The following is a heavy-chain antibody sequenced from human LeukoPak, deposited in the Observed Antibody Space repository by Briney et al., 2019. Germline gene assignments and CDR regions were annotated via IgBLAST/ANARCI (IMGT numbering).Heavy chain of an antibody. D-gene: IGHD1-7*01. Sequence: ASVKVSCKAAGYTFTGYYMHWVRQAPGQGLEWMGWINPNSGGTNYAQRFQGRVTMTRDTSISTAYMELSRLRSDDTAVYYCARLGKYNWNYVRGYFDYWGQGTLVTVSS. CDR2: INPNSGGT. J-gene: IGHJ4*02. V-gene: IGHV1-2*02. CDR1: GYTFTGYY. CDR3: ARLGKYNWNYVRGYFDY.